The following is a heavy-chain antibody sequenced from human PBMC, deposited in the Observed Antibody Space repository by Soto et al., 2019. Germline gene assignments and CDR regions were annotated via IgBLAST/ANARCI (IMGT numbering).Heavy chain of an antibody. CDR3: ARDPFEDTAMTDDY. J-gene: IGHJ4*02. V-gene: IGHV3-21*01. CDR1: GFTFSSYS. Sequence: GGSLRLSCAASGFTFSSYSMNWVRQAPGKGLEWVSSISSSSSYIYYADSVKGRFTISRDNAKNSLYLQMNSLRAEDTAVYYCARDPFEDTAMTDDYWGQGTLVTVSS. D-gene: IGHD5-18*01. CDR2: ISSSSSYI.